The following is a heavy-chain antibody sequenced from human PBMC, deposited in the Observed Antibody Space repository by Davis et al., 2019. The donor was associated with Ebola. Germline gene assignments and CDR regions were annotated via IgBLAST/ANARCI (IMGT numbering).Heavy chain of an antibody. Sequence: PSETLSLTCTVSGGSISSYYWSWIRQPPGKGLEWIGYIYYSGSTNYNPSLKSRVTISVDTSKNQFSLKLSSVTAADTAVYYCARVRSMVRGGPFDYWGQGTLVTVSS. D-gene: IGHD3-10*01. V-gene: IGHV4-59*08. CDR3: ARVRSMVRGGPFDY. CDR1: GGSISSYY. CDR2: IYYSGST. J-gene: IGHJ4*02.